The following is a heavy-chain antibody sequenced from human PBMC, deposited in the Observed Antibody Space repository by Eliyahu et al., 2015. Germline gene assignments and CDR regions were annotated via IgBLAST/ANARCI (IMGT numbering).Heavy chain of an antibody. CDR3: AKIPGSWAATGTWFFDF. Sequence: QVQLVESGGGVVQPGRSLRLSCXAXGFTXXXYGXXWVRQAPGKGLEWVAGVSYDGNNEYYADSVKGRFTISRDNSKNTLYLQMNSLRPEDTALYYCAKIPGSWAATGTWFFDFWGQGTLVTVSS. V-gene: IGHV3-30*18. CDR1: GFTXXXYG. CDR2: VSYDGNNE. J-gene: IGHJ4*02. D-gene: IGHD6-13*01.